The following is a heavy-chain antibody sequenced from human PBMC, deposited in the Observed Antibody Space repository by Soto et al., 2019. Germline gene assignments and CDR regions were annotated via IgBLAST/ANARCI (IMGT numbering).Heavy chain of an antibody. Sequence: ASVKVSCKASGYTFTGYYMHWVRQAPGQGLEWMGWINPNSGGTNYAQKFQGWVTMTRDTSISTAYMELSRLRSDDTAVYYCARARTRCSSTSCREFYYYYGMDVWGQGTTVTVSS. D-gene: IGHD2-2*01. J-gene: IGHJ6*02. CDR3: ARARTRCSSTSCREFYYYYGMDV. V-gene: IGHV1-2*04. CDR2: INPNSGGT. CDR1: GYTFTGYY.